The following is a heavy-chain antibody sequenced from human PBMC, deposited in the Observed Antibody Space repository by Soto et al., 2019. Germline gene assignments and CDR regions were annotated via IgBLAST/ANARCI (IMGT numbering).Heavy chain of an antibody. CDR3: ARQLHFGELSLGF. V-gene: IGHV3-21*01. Sequence: GGSLRLCCAASGFTFSAYNIYWVRQAPGKGLEWVSFISSTGTYLNYAASLKGRFTISRDNANSSVFLQMDNLSAEDTAVYYCARQLHFGELSLGFWGQGTLVTVSS. J-gene: IGHJ4*02. D-gene: IGHD3-10*01. CDR1: GFTFSAYN. CDR2: ISSTGTYL.